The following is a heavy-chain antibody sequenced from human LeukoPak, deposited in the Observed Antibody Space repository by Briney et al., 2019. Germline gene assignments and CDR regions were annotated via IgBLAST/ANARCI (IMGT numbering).Heavy chain of an antibody. V-gene: IGHV4-38-2*02. J-gene: IGHJ4*02. CDR2: IYYSGST. Sequence: SETLSLTCTVSGYSISSGYYWGWIRQPPGKGLEWIGSIYYSGSTYYNPSLKSRVTISVDTSKNQFSLKLSSVTAADTAVYYCARWAGGVRGVITRYYFDYWGQGTLVTVSS. D-gene: IGHD3-10*01. CDR1: GYSISSGYY. CDR3: ARWAGGVRGVITRYYFDY.